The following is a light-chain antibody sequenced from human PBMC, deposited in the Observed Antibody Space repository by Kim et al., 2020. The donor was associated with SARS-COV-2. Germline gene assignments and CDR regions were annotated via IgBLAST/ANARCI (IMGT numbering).Light chain of an antibody. Sequence: GQRVNSSCSGSRSNIGSNTVNWYQHLPGTAPKVLMYTDNERPSGVPDRFSGSKSGTSASLVISALQSEDEADYYCAAWDDSLSGRVFGGGTQLTVL. J-gene: IGLJ3*02. CDR2: TDN. CDR3: AAWDDSLSGRV. V-gene: IGLV1-44*01. CDR1: RSNIGSNT.